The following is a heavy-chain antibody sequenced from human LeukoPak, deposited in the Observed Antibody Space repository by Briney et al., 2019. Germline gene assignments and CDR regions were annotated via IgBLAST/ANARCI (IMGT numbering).Heavy chain of an antibody. Sequence: ASVKVSCKASGFTFSSYCMHWVRQAPGQGLEWMGLINPSGGDTSYAQKFQGRVTMTRDTSTSTVYMELRSLRSEDTAMYYCARDAAAAGTGLGWFDPWGQGTLVTVSS. CDR2: INPSGGDT. CDR1: GFTFSSYC. J-gene: IGHJ5*02. D-gene: IGHD6-13*01. CDR3: ARDAAAAGTGLGWFDP. V-gene: IGHV1-46*01.